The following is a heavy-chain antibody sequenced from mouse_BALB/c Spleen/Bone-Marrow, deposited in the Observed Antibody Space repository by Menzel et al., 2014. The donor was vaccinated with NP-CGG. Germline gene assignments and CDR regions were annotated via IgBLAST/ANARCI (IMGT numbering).Heavy chain of an antibody. J-gene: IGHJ2*01. CDR1: GYTFTSYW. D-gene: IGHD4-1*02. V-gene: IGHV1S81*02. CDR3: TSPQLGHDY. CDR2: INPSNGRT. Sequence: VQLQESGAELVKPGASVKLSCKASGYTFTSYWMYWVKQRPGQGLEWIGEINPSNGRTDYNEKFKTKATLTVDSSSSTAYMQLSSLTSEDSAVYYCTSPQLGHDYWGQGTTLTVSS.